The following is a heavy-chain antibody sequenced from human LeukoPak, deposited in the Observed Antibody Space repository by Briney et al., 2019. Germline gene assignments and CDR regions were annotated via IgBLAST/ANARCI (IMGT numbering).Heavy chain of an antibody. V-gene: IGHV3-48*01. Sequence: GGSLRLSCAASGFSFSTYGLNWVRQAPGKGLEWVSYISSSGSPIYYADSVRGRFTISRDNAKNSLYLQMHSLRAEDTAVYYCARDLRGNSYGSVAFWGQGTLVTVSS. CDR2: ISSSGSPI. J-gene: IGHJ4*02. CDR3: ARDLRGNSYGSVAF. CDR1: GFSFSTYG. D-gene: IGHD5-18*01.